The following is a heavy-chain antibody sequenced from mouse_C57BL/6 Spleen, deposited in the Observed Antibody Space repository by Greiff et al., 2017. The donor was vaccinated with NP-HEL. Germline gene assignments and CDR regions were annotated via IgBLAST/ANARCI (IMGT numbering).Heavy chain of an antibody. CDR2: IRSKSNNYAT. J-gene: IGHJ3*01. CDR1: GFSFNTYA. Sequence: EVQRVESGGGLVQPKGSLKLSCAASGFSFNTYAMNWVRQAPGKGLEWVARIRSKSNNYATYYADSVKDRFTISRDDSESMLYLQMNNLKTEDTAMYYCVRQGGTFWFAYWGQGTLVTVSA. V-gene: IGHV10-1*01. D-gene: IGHD4-1*01. CDR3: VRQGGTFWFAY.